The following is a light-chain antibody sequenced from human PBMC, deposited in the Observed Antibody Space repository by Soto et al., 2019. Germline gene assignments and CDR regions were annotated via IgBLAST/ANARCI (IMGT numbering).Light chain of an antibody. Sequence: EVVLTQSPGTLSLSPGEGASLSCRASQTVTNDYIAWYQQRPGQAPRLLIYGASSGATGIPDRFSGSGSGTDFTLTISRLEPEDFAVYYCQLYGRSRRATFGQGTRLEIK. V-gene: IGKV3-20*01. CDR1: QTVTNDY. CDR2: GAS. CDR3: QLYGRSRRAT. J-gene: IGKJ5*01.